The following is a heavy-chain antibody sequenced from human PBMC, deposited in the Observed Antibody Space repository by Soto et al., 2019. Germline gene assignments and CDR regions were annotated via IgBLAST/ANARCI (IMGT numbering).Heavy chain of an antibody. CDR1: GFTFSSYA. CDR2: ISGSGGNT. Sequence: GGSLRLSCAASGFTFSSYAMSWVRQAPGKGLEWVSAISGSGGNTYHADSVKGRFTISRDNSRNTLYLQMNSLRAEDTAVYYFAKGRLTKVYYGMDVSGQGTTDIVSS. CDR3: AKGRLTKVYYGMDV. V-gene: IGHV3-23*01. J-gene: IGHJ6*02. D-gene: IGHD5-12*01.